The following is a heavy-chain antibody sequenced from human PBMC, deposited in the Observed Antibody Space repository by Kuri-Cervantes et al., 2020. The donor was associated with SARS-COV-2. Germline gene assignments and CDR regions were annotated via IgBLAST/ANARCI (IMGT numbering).Heavy chain of an antibody. D-gene: IGHD3-16*01. CDR2: ISAYNGNT. Sequence: SVKVSCKASGGTFSSYAISWVRQAPGQGLEWMGWISAYNGNTNYAQKLQGRVTMTTDTSTSTAYMELSSLRSEDTAVYYCATMDAYVWGTYYYFDYWGQGTLVTVSS. CDR3: ATMDAYVWGTYYYFDY. CDR1: GGTFSSYA. V-gene: IGHV1-18*01. J-gene: IGHJ4*02.